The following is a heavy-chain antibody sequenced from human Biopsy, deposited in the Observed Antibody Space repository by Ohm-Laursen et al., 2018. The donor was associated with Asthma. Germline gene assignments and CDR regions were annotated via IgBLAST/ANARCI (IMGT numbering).Heavy chain of an antibody. V-gene: IGHV1-69*15. Sequence: SSVKVSCKASGGTFSSNSINWVRQAPGQGLEWMGRIIPIFGPTNYAQKFQGRVTISADESTSTAYMELSSLSSEDTAVYYCARGYSGSDRIVYYYSGLEVWGQGTTVTVSS. J-gene: IGHJ6*02. CDR3: ARGYSGSDRIVYYYSGLEV. CDR2: IIPIFGPT. D-gene: IGHD5-12*01. CDR1: GGTFSSNS.